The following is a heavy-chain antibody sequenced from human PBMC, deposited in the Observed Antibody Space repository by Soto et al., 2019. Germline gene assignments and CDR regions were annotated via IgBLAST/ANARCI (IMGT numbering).Heavy chain of an antibody. CDR2: TYYRSKWYY. CDR3: ARGEQYSGRIFDY. V-gene: IGHV6-1*01. Sequence: SQTLSLTRVITGDSVSSNSAGWSWVRQSPSRGLEWLGRTYYRSKWYYEYAVSVRGRITINPDTSKNQYSLQLNSVTPEDTAVYFCARGEQYSGRIFDYWGQGTLVTVSS. D-gene: IGHD1-26*01. J-gene: IGHJ4*01. CDR1: GDSVSSNSAG.